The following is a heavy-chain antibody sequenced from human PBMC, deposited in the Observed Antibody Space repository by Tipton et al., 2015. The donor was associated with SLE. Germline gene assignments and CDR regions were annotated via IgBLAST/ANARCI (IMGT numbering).Heavy chain of an antibody. V-gene: IGHV4-39*07. CDR3: ASLGDCSSTSCYLFDY. CDR2: INYSGST. CDR1: GDSIRSSSFY. D-gene: IGHD2-2*01. Sequence: TLSLTCTVSGDSIRSSSFYWGWIRQPPGKGLEWIGSINYSGSTYYNSSLKSRVTISVDTSKNQFSLKLSSVTAADTAVYYCASLGDCSSTSCYLFDYWGQGTLVTVSS. J-gene: IGHJ4*02.